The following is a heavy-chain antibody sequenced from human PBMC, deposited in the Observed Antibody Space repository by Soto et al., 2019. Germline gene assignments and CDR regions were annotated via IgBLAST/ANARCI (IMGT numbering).Heavy chain of an antibody. V-gene: IGHV1-18*01. J-gene: IGHJ6*02. CDR3: SRFSMVGGWFDPNYYHGMDV. Sequence: QVQLVQSGAEVKKPGASVTVSCKTSGYTFSNYGINWVRQAPGQGLEWMGWISGYNGNTNYAQTLQGRGTMTTDTSTGTVYMELRSLKSDDTAIYYCSRFSMVGGWFDPNYYHGMDVWGQGTTVTVSS. CDR1: GYTFSNYG. D-gene: IGHD6-19*01. CDR2: ISGYNGNT.